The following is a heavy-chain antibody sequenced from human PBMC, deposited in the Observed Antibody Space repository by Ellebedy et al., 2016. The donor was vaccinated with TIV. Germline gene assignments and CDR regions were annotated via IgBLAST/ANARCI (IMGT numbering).Heavy chain of an antibody. CDR3: VRRRHSDTSDI. CDR1: GYSFTSYW. D-gene: IGHD3-3*02. J-gene: IGHJ3*02. V-gene: IGHV5-10-1*04. CDR2: IDPSDSYT. Sequence: GESLKISCKGSGYSFTSYWISWVRQMPGKGLEWMGRIDPSDSYTNYSPSFQGQVTISADKSISTAYLQWSSLKASDTAMYFCVRRRHSDTSDIWGQGTMVTVSS.